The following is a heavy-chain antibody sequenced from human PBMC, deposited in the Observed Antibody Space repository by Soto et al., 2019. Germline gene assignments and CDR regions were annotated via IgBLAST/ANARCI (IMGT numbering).Heavy chain of an antibody. V-gene: IGHV1-3*05. J-gene: IGHJ4*02. CDR1: GYTFTSYA. CDR3: ARSIVVVTALDY. CDR2: INAGNGNT. Sequence: QVQLVQSGAEEKKPGASVKVSCKAPGYTFTSYAMLWVRQAPGQRLERMGWINAGNGNTKYSQKFQGRVTITRDTSASTAYMELSSLRSEDTAVYYCARSIVVVTALDYWGQGTLVTVSS. D-gene: IGHD2-21*02.